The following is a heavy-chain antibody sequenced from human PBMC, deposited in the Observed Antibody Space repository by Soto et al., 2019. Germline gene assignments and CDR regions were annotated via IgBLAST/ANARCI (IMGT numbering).Heavy chain of an antibody. CDR3: ARGSIVGTTLYYYGMDV. CDR2: INSDGSSR. Sequence: GGSLRLSCAASGFTFSSYWMNWVRQAPGKGLVWVSLINSDGSSRGYADSVKGRFTISRDNAKNTLYLQMNSLRAEDTAVYYCARGSIVGTTLYYYGMDVWGPGTAATVCS. D-gene: IGHD1-26*01. CDR1: GFTFSSYW. J-gene: IGHJ6*01. V-gene: IGHV3-74*01.